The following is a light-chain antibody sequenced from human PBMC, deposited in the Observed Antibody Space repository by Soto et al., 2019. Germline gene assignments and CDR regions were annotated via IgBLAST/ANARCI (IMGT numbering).Light chain of an antibody. CDR3: QQSYRTPRT. CDR1: QSISRC. V-gene: IGKV1-39*01. CDR2: SAS. Sequence: DLQMTQSPSSLSASVGDRVTITCRASQSISRCLSWYQQKPGKAPKLLIYSASSLQSGVPSRFSGSGSGPDFILTISSLQPEDSATYYCQQSYRTPRTFGQGTKVEIK. J-gene: IGKJ1*01.